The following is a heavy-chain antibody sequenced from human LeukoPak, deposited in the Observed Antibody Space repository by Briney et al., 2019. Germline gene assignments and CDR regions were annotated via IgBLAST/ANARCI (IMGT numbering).Heavy chain of an antibody. J-gene: IGHJ6*04. CDR3: ARGTMVRGTTTYYYGMDV. Sequence: SETLSLTCAVYGGSFSGYYWSWIRQPPGKGLEWIGEINHSGSTNYNPSLKSRVTISVDTSKNQFSLKLSSVTAAGTAVYYCARGTMVRGTTTYYYGMDVWGKGTTVTVSS. V-gene: IGHV4-34*01. D-gene: IGHD3-10*01. CDR1: GGSFSGYY. CDR2: INHSGST.